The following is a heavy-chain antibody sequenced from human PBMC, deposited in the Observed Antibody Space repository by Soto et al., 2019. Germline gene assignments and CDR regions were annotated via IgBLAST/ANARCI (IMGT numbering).Heavy chain of an antibody. J-gene: IGHJ3*02. Sequence: PGESLKISCKGSGYSFTSYWISWVRQMPGKGLEWMGRIDPSDSYTNYSPSFQGHVTISADKSISTAYLQWSSLKASDTAMYYCARRRRYYDFWSGYRDDASDIWGQGTMVTVSS. CDR1: GYSFTSYW. V-gene: IGHV5-10-1*01. CDR2: IDPSDSYT. D-gene: IGHD3-3*01. CDR3: ARRRRYYDFWSGYRDDASDI.